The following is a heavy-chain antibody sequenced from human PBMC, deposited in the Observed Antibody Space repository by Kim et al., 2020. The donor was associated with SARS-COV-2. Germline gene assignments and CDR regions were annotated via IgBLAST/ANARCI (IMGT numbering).Heavy chain of an antibody. CDR1: GYTFTSYY. Sequence: ASVKVSCKASGYTFTSYYMHWVRQAPGQGLEWMGIINPSGGSTSYAQKFQGRVTMTRDTSTSTVYMELSSLRSEDTAVYYCARDLVVAAKYYYGMDVWGQGTTVTVSS. V-gene: IGHV1-46*01. CDR3: ARDLVVAAKYYYGMDV. CDR2: INPSGGST. D-gene: IGHD2-15*01. J-gene: IGHJ6*02.